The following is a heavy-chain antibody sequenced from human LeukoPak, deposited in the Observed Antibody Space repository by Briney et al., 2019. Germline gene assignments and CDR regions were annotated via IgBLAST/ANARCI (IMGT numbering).Heavy chain of an antibody. D-gene: IGHD5-12*01. J-gene: IGHJ5*02. CDR3: AKRGYDYFTNWFDP. CDR2: ISYDGSNK. CDR1: GFTFSSYG. V-gene: IGHV3-30*18. Sequence: GGSLRLSCAASGFTFSSYGMHWVRQAPGKGLEGVAVISYDGSNKYYADSVKGRFTISRDNSKNTLYLQMNSLRAEDTAVYYCAKRGYDYFTNWFDPWGQGTLVTVSS.